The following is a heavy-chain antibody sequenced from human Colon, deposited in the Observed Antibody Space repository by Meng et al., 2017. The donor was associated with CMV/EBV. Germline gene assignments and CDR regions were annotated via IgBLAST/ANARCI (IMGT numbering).Heavy chain of an antibody. CDR2: NSTYNGNT. Sequence: SGYTFSSYGMSWVRQTAGQRLEWMGWNSTYNGNTDYAQKSQGRVTMTTDTLTSTAYMELTSLKSDDTTVFYSARDRGVRYSAYDYYDFWGQGTLVTVSS. CDR3: ARDRGVRYSAYDYYDF. J-gene: IGHJ4*02. V-gene: IGHV1-18*01. CDR1: GYTFSSYG. D-gene: IGHD5-12*01.